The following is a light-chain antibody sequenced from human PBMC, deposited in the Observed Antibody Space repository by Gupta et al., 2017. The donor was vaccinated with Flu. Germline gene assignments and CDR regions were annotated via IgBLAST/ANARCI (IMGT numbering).Light chain of an antibody. CDR1: QSVVSGY. Sequence: EIELTQSPGTLALSPGERATLFCRASQSVVSGYLAWFQQRPGQPPRLLVYAVSTRATGSPDRFSGSGSGTDFSLTISRLEPEDFAVYYCQQYGDIPRTFGQGTKVEIK. J-gene: IGKJ2*01. CDR3: QQYGDIPRT. CDR2: AVS. V-gene: IGKV3-20*01.